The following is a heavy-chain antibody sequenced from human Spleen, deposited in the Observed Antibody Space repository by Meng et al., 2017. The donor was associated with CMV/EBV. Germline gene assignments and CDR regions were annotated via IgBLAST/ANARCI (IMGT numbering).Heavy chain of an antibody. CDR3: AMINYDFWSGYPLSGMDV. V-gene: IGHV1-69*02. J-gene: IGHJ6*02. CDR2: IIPILGIA. Sequence: SVKVSCKASGYTFTGYYMHWVRQAPGQGLEWMGRIIPILGIANYAQKFQGRVTITADKSTSTAYMELSSLRSEDTAVYYCAMINYDFWSGYPLSGMDVWGQGTTVTVSS. D-gene: IGHD3-3*01. CDR1: GYTFTGYY.